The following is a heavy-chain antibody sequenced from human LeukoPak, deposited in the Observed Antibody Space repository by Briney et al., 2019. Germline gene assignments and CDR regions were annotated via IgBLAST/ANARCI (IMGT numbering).Heavy chain of an antibody. Sequence: SETLSLTCAVYGGSFSGYYWSWIRQPPGKGLEWIGEINHSGSTNYNPSLKSRVTISVDTSKNQFSLKLSSVTAADTAVYYCARGPRNGGIVVVVAANVKFDYWGQGTLVTVSS. CDR1: GGSFSGYY. CDR3: ARGPRNGGIVVVVAANVKFDY. J-gene: IGHJ4*02. D-gene: IGHD2-15*01. V-gene: IGHV4-34*01. CDR2: INHSGST.